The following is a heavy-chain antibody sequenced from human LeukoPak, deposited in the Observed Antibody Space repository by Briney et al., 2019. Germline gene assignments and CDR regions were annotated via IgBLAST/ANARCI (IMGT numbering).Heavy chain of an antibody. CDR2: IYYSGST. CDR1: GGSISNSSYY. J-gene: IGHJ4*02. D-gene: IGHD3-22*01. CDR3: ARDGYPVAVADY. V-gene: IGHV4-39*01. Sequence: MSSQTLSLTCTVSGGSISNSSYYWGWIRQPPGKGLEWIGSIYYSGSTYYNPSLKSRVTISVDTSKNQFSLKLSSVTAADTAVYYCARDGYPVAVADYWGQGTLVTVSS.